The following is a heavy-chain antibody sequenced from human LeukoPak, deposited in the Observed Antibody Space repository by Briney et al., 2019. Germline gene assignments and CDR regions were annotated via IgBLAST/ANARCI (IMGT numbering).Heavy chain of an antibody. J-gene: IGHJ4*02. CDR3: VTVKPDGYSDY. Sequence: SETLSLTCTVSGGSISSYYWSWIRQPPGKGLEWIAYIHYNGSTNYNPSPKSRVTISLDTSKSQFSLKLSSMTVADTAVYYCVTVKPDGYSDYWGQGTLVTVSS. D-gene: IGHD5-24*01. CDR1: GGSISSYY. CDR2: IHYNGST. V-gene: IGHV4-59*01.